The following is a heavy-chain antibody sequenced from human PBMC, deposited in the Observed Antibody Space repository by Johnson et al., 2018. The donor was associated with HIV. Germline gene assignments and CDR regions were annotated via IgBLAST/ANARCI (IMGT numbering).Heavy chain of an antibody. CDR2: ISYDGHIK. J-gene: IGHJ3*02. Sequence: QVQLVESGGGVVQPGRSLRLSCAASGFTFKNYAMHWVLQAPGERLEWVAVISYDGHIKYYADSVKGRFTISRDNSKNTLYLQMNSLRAEDTAVYYCAKRSGSYAFDIWGQGTMVTVSS. D-gene: IGHD3-22*01. CDR3: AKRSGSYAFDI. CDR1: GFTFKNYA. V-gene: IGHV3-30*04.